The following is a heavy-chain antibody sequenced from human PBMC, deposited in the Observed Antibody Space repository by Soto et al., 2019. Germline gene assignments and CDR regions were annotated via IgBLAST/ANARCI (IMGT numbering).Heavy chain of an antibody. D-gene: IGHD1-1*01. CDR3: AINEKTNYYYYYGMDV. J-gene: IGHJ6*02. CDR2: INRDGSST. V-gene: IGHV3-74*01. CDR1: GFTFSSYW. Sequence: GGSLRLSCAASGFTFSSYWMHWVRQAPGKGLVWVSRINRDGSSTSYADSVKGRFTISRDNAKNTLYLQMNSLRAEDTAVYYCAINEKTNYYYYYGMDVWGQGTTVTVSS.